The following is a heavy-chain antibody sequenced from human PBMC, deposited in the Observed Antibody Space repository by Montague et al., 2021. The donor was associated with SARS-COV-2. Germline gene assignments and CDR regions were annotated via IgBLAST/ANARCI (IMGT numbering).Heavy chain of an antibody. D-gene: IGHD2-21*01. CDR2: IDSLGTGT. V-gene: IGHV3-23*01. CDR1: GFSFINHG. CDR3: ARVVGFDFDY. Sequence: SLRLSCATFGFSFINHGMSWVRRAPGKGLEWVSAIDSLGTGTYYAESVKGRFTISRDNADATLSLQMNSLRLDDTAVYYCARVVGFDFDYWGQGTLVTVSS. J-gene: IGHJ4*02.